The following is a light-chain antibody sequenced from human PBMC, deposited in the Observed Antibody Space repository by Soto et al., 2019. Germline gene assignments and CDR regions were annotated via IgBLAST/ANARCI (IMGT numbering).Light chain of an antibody. Sequence: EIVLTQSPGTLSLSPAERSTLACSASQSVSLRYLAWYQPKTGQAPRLLIYGASSRATGIPDRFSGSGAETDCTLTSTRLEPEDVAVDYCQQYDISPLTVGGGTKVEIK. V-gene: IGKV3-20*01. J-gene: IGKJ4*01. CDR1: QSVSLRY. CDR3: QQYDISPLT. CDR2: GAS.